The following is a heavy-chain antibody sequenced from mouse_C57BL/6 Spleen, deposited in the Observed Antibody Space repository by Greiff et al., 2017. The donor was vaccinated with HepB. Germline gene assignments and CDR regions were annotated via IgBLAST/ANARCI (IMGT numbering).Heavy chain of an antibody. CDR2: INPYNGGT. J-gene: IGHJ2*01. CDR1: GYTFTDYY. Sequence: VQLQQSGPVLVKPGASVKMSCKASGYTFTDYYMNWVKQSHGKSLEWIGVINPYNGGTSYNQKFKGKATLTVDKSSSTAYMELNSLTSEDSAVYYCARNHYYGSSPYYFDYWGQGTTLTVSS. V-gene: IGHV1-19*01. D-gene: IGHD1-1*01. CDR3: ARNHYYGSSPYYFDY.